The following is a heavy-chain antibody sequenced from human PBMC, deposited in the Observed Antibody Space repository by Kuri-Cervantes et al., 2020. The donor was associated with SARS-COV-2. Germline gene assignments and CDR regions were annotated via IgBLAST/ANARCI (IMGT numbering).Heavy chain of an antibody. CDR3: ARDRVGALHNDAFDI. Sequence: SETLSLTCTVSGGSITSSSAHCWAWIRRPPGKGLEWIGSVDHTGSTFYNPSFRSRVAMSVDTSKNQFSLKLNSVTAADTAVYYCARDRVGALHNDAFDIWGQGTMVTVSS. D-gene: IGHD1-26*01. CDR2: VDHTGST. CDR1: GGSITSSSAHC. J-gene: IGHJ3*02. V-gene: IGHV4-39*02.